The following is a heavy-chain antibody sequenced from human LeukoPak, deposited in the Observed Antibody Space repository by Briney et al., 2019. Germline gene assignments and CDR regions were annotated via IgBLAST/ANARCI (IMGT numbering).Heavy chain of an antibody. J-gene: IGHJ4*02. CDR2: IYYSGST. Sequence: SETLSLTCTVSGGSISSYYWSWIRQPPGKGLEWIGYIYYSGSTYYNPSLKSRVTISVDTSKNQFSLKLSSVTAADTAVYYCAREPPYYYDSSGYCWGQGTLVTVSS. CDR1: GGSISSYY. D-gene: IGHD3-22*01. CDR3: AREPPYYYDSSGYC. V-gene: IGHV4-59*12.